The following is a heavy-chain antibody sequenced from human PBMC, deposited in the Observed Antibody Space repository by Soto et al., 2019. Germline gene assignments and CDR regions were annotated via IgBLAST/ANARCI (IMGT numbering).Heavy chain of an antibody. D-gene: IGHD2-15*01. CDR3: ATYCSGGSCLDY. Sequence: GASVKVSCKASGYTFTSYYMHWLQQAHGQGLEWMGIINPSGGSTSYAQKFQGRVTMTRDTSTSTVYMELSSLRSEDTAVYYCATYCSGGSCLDYWGQGTLVTVSS. CDR2: INPSGGST. J-gene: IGHJ4*02. CDR1: GYTFTSYY. V-gene: IGHV1-46*03.